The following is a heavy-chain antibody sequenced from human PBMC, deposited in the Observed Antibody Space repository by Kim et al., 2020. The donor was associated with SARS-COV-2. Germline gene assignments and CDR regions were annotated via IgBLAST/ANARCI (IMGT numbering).Heavy chain of an antibody. CDR2: IWYDGSNK. V-gene: IGHV3-33*01. D-gene: IGHD3-3*01. CDR3: ARDLGDFWSGYETDNWFDP. Sequence: GGSLRLSCAASGFTFSSYGMHWVRQAPGKGLEWVAGIWYDGSNKYYADSVKGRFTISRDNSKNTLYLQMNSLRAEDTAVYYCARDLGDFWSGYETDNWFDPWGQGTLVTVSS. J-gene: IGHJ5*02. CDR1: GFTFSSYG.